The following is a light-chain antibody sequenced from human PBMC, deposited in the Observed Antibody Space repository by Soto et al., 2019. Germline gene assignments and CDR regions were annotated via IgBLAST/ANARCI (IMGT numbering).Light chain of an antibody. CDR3: QQYGSSHSIT. CDR1: QSVSSSY. J-gene: IGKJ5*01. CDR2: GAS. Sequence: EIVLTQSPGTLSLSPGERATLSCRASQSVSSSYLAWYQQKPGQAPRLLIYGASSRATGIPDRFSGSGSGTDCTLTISRLEPEDFAVYYCQQYGSSHSITFGQGTRLEIK. V-gene: IGKV3-20*01.